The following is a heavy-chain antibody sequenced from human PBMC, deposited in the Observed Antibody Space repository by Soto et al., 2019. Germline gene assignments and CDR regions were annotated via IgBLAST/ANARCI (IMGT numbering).Heavy chain of an antibody. J-gene: IGHJ4*02. CDR2: IYPGDSDT. CDR3: ASLTGDPSKPFDY. CDR1: GYSFTSYG. V-gene: IGHV5-51*07. Sequence: PVESVKISCKGCGYSFTSYGIGLGHQMPGKGLEGMGIIYPGDSDTRYSPSFQGQVTISADKSISTAYLQWSSLKASDTAMYYCASLTGDPSKPFDYWGQGTLVTAPQ. D-gene: IGHD7-27*01.